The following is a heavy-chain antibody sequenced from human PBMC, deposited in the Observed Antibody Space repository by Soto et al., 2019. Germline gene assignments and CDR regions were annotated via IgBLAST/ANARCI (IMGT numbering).Heavy chain of an antibody. V-gene: IGHV4-31*03. Sequence: SETLSLTCTVSGGSIGSGGYYWSGIRQHPWKGLEWIGYIYYSGSTYYNPSLKSRVTISVDTSKNQFSLKLSSVTAANTAVYYCARVSPYGDYVGAYYFDYWGQGTLVTVSS. D-gene: IGHD4-17*01. CDR1: GGSIGSGGYY. J-gene: IGHJ4*02. CDR2: IYYSGST. CDR3: ARVSPYGDYVGAYYFDY.